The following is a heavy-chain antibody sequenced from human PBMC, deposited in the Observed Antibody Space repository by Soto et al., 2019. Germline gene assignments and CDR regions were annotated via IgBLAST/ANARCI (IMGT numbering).Heavy chain of an antibody. CDR2: INHSGST. CDR3: XXXXXXGWYYYYGMDV. CDR1: GGSFSGYY. Sequence: QVQLQQWGAGLLKPSETLSLTCAVYGGSFSGYYWSWIRQPPGKGLEWIGEINHSGSTNYNPSLKSRVTISVDTSKNQFSLKLSSVTAADTAVXXXXXXXXXGWYYYYGMDVWGQGTTV. J-gene: IGHJ6*02. D-gene: IGHD6-19*01. V-gene: IGHV4-34*01.